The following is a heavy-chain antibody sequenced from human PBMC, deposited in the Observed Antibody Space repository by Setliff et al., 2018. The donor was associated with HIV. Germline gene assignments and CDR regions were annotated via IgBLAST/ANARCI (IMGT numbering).Heavy chain of an antibody. J-gene: IGHJ6*03. CDR2: IYYSGST. Sequence: PSETLSLTCIVSGGSIRSHYWSWIRQPPGKGLEWIGYIYYSGSTNYNPSLKSRVSISVDTSKNQFSLRLSSVIASDTGVYYCARVPKTLLPRDYYMYVWGKGTTVTSP. CDR1: GGSIRSHY. CDR3: ARVPKTLLPRDYYMYV. V-gene: IGHV4-59*11.